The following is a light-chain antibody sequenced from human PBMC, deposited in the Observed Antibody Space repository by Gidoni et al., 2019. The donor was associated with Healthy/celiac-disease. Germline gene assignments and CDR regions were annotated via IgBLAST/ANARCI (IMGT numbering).Light chain of an antibody. CDR3: QAWDSSTRV. CDR2: QDS. J-gene: IGLJ1*01. Sequence: SYELTQPPSVSVSPGQPASITCSGDKLGDKYACWYQQKPGQSPVLVIYQDSKRPSGIPERFSGSNSGNTATLTISGTQAMDEADYYCQAWDSSTRVFGTGTKVTV. V-gene: IGLV3-1*01. CDR1: KLGDKY.